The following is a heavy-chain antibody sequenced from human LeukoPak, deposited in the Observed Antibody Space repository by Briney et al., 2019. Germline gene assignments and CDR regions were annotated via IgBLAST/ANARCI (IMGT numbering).Heavy chain of an antibody. D-gene: IGHD6-19*01. J-gene: IGHJ1*01. V-gene: IGHV4-34*01. CDR1: GASLSGYY. Sequence: SETLSLTCAVYGASLSGYYWTWIRQPPGKGLEWIGEINHSGSTNYNPSLKSRVTISVDTSKNQFSLKLSSVTAADTAVYYCARGGWYPESFQHWGQGALVTVSS. CDR3: ARGGWYPESFQH. CDR2: INHSGST.